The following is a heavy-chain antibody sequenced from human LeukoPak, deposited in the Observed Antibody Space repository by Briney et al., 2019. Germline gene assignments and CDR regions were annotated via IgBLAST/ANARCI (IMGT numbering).Heavy chain of an antibody. CDR1: GGSISSYY. Sequence: SETLSLTCTVSGGSISSYYWSWIRQPAGKGLEWIGRIYTSGSTNYNPSLKSRVTMSVDTSKNPFSLKLSSVTAADTAVYYCARDHVPSPRANWGSKGAFDIWGQGTMVTVSS. CDR3: ARDHVPSPRANWGSKGAFDI. CDR2: IYTSGST. V-gene: IGHV4-4*07. D-gene: IGHD7-27*01. J-gene: IGHJ3*02.